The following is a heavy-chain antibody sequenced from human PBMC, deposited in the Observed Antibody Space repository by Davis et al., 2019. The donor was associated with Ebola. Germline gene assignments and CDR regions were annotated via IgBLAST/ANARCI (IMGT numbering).Heavy chain of an antibody. D-gene: IGHD6-19*01. Sequence: SETLSLTCTVSGGSISSYYWSWIRQPPGKGLEWIGYIYYSGSTNYNPSLKSRVTISVDTSKNQFSLKLSSVTAADTAVYYCASGESSGWSYDAFDIWGQGTMVTVSS. J-gene: IGHJ3*02. CDR3: ASGESSGWSYDAFDI. CDR2: IYYSGST. CDR1: GGSISSYY. V-gene: IGHV4-59*08.